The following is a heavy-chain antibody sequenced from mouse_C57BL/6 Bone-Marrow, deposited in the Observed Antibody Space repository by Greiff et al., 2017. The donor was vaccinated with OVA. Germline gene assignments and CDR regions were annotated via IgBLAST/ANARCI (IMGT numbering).Heavy chain of an antibody. J-gene: IGHJ4*01. V-gene: IGHV5-12*01. Sequence: DVMLVESGGGLVQPGGSLKLSCAASGFTFSDYYMYWVRQTPEKRLEWVAYISNGGGSTYYPDTVKGRFTISRDNAKNTLYLQMSRLKSEDTAMYYCARRPSLYYGSSCYAMDYWGQGTSVTVSS. CDR3: ARRPSLYYGSSCYAMDY. CDR2: ISNGGGST. CDR1: GFTFSDYY. D-gene: IGHD1-1*01.